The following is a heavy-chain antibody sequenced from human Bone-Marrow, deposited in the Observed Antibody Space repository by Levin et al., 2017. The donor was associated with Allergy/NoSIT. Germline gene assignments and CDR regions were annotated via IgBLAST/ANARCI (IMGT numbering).Heavy chain of an antibody. CDR1: GDSVSSNSAA. Sequence: SQTLSLTCAISGDSVSSNSAAWTWIRQSPSRGLEWLGRTYYRAKWFNEYAVSVKSRITINPDTSKNQFSLQMNSVTPEDTAVYYCARDLSWFDPWGQGTLVTVSS. CDR2: TYYRAKWFN. CDR3: ARDLSWFDP. V-gene: IGHV6-1*01. J-gene: IGHJ5*02.